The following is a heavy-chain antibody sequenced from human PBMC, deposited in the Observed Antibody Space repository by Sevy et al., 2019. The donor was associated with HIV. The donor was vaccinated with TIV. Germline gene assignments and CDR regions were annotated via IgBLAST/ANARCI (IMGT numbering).Heavy chain of an antibody. Sequence: LTCTVSGGSISSYYWSWIRQPPGKGLEWIGYIYYSGSTNYNPSLKSRVTISVVTSKNQFSLKLSSVTAADTAVYYCARAIAVAETWFDPWGQGTLVTVSS. D-gene: IGHD6-19*01. CDR2: IYYSGST. CDR3: ARAIAVAETWFDP. CDR1: GGSISSYY. J-gene: IGHJ5*02. V-gene: IGHV4-59*01.